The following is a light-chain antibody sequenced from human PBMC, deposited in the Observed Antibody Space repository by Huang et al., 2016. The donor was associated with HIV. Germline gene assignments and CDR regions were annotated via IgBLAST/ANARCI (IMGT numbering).Light chain of an antibody. J-gene: IGKJ3*01. CDR1: QIVSSY. V-gene: IGKV3-11*01. CDR2: DAS. CDR3: QQRSNWPGIT. Sequence: EIVLTQSPATLSLSPGERATLSCRASQIVSSYLAWYQHKPGQAPSLLIYDASNRAPGIPARFSGSGSGTDFTLTISSLEPEDFAVYYCQQRSNWPGITFGPGTKVDIK.